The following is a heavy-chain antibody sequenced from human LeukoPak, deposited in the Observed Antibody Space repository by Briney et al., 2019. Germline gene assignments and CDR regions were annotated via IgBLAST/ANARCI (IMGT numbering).Heavy chain of an antibody. Sequence: GGSLRLSCAASGFTFSSYGMHWVRQAPGKGLEWVAVISYDGSNKYYADSVKGRFTISRDNSKNTLYLQMNSLRAEDMAVYYCAKALYGDGLNFDYWGQGTLVTVSS. CDR3: AKALYGDGLNFDY. D-gene: IGHD4-17*01. V-gene: IGHV3-30*18. CDR1: GFTFSSYG. J-gene: IGHJ4*02. CDR2: ISYDGSNK.